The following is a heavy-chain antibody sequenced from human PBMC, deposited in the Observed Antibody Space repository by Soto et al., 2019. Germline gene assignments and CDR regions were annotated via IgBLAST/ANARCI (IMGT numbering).Heavy chain of an antibody. CDR3: ARDAFSGWYFGWYFDY. Sequence: SQTLSLTCAISGDSVSSNSAAWNWIRQSPSRGLEWLGRTYYRSKWYNDYAVSVKSRITINPDTSKNQFSLQLNSVTPEDTAVYYCARDAFSGWYFGWYFDYWGQGTLVTVSS. D-gene: IGHD6-19*01. J-gene: IGHJ4*02. CDR1: GDSVSSNSAA. V-gene: IGHV6-1*01. CDR2: TYYRSKWYN.